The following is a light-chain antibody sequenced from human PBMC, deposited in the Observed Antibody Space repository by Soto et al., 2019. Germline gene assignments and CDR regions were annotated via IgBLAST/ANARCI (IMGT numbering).Light chain of an antibody. Sequence: EIVMTQSPATLSVSPGERATLSCRASQSVNSNLAWYRQKPGQAPRLLISDASTRATGVPARFSGSGSGTXXXXXXXXXXSXXXGXYXXXXYNFWPPLTFGGGTKVEIK. CDR1: QSVNSN. CDR3: XXYNFWPPLT. J-gene: IGKJ4*01. CDR2: DAS. V-gene: IGKV3-15*01.